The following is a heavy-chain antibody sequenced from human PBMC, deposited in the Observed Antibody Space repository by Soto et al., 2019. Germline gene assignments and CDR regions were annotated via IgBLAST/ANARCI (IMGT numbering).Heavy chain of an antibody. V-gene: IGHV4-59*08. J-gene: IGHJ4*02. CDR3: ARLKPFGFDY. CDR2: IYYGGNT. D-gene: IGHD3-16*01. Sequence: PSETLSLTCTVSDGSISNQYWSWVRQPPGKGLEWIGYIYYGGNTNYNPSLKSRVTISLDASKNQFSLKLRSVTAADTAIYYCARLKPFGFDYWGQGTLVTVSS. CDR1: DGSISNQY.